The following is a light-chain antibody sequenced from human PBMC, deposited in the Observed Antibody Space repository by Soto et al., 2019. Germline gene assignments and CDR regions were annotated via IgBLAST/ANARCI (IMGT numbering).Light chain of an antibody. CDR3: ATWDDSLNAAV. Sequence: QSVLTQPPSLSGTPGQRVTISRSGSTSNIAGNTVHWYQHLPETAPKLLIYIDDQRPSGVPDRFSGSKSGTSASLAISGLQSEDEADYYCATWDDSLNAAVFGGGTQLTVL. CDR2: IDD. CDR1: TSNIAGNT. J-gene: IGLJ7*01. V-gene: IGLV1-44*01.